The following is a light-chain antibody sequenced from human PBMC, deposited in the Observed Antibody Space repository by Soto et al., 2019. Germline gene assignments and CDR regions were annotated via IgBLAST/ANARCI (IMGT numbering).Light chain of an antibody. J-gene: IGKJ5*01. CDR2: AAS. CDR3: QQLYTLPFT. CDR1: QGISNY. V-gene: IGKV1-8*01. Sequence: AIRMTQSQSSFSASTGDRVSITCRASQGISNYLAWYQQKPGKVPKLLIYAASTLQSGVPSRFSGSGSGTEFTLTISGLLPEDFAAYHCQQLYTLPFTFGQGTRLEIK.